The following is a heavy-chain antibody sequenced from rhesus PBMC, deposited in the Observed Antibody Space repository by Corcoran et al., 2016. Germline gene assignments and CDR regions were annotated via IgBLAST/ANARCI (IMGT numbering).Heavy chain of an antibody. CDR2: ISGSGGRT. V-gene: IGHV4-173*01. CDR1: GGSISSNY. CDR3: ARGRNYEYFEF. J-gene: IGHJ1*01. Sequence: QLQLQESGPGLVKPSETLSLTCAVSGGSISSNYWSWIRQPPGKGLEWIGRISGSGGRTDYNPSLKGRVTISTDTTKNQFALKLSSVTAADTAVYYCARGRNYEYFEFWGQGALVTVSS. D-gene: IGHD1-1*01.